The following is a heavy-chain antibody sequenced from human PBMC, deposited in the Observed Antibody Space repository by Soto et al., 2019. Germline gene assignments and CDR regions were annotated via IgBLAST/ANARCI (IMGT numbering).Heavy chain of an antibody. D-gene: IGHD3-10*01. Sequence: VLLVESGGGLVQPGRSLTLSCAASGFTFDDYAMHWVRQAPGKGLEWVSGISWDSDIIVYADSVKGRFTVSRDNARXXXXXXXXXXXXXXXXXXXXXXXXXXFRLFDYWGQGALVTVSS. V-gene: IGHV3-9*01. CDR2: ISWDSDII. CDR3: XXXXXXFRLFDY. J-gene: IGHJ4*01. CDR1: GFTFDDYA.